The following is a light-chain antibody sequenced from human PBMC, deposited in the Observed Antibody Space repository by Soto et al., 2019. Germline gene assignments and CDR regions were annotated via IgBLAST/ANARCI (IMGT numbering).Light chain of an antibody. CDR1: NIGSKN. V-gene: IGLV3-9*01. CDR3: QVWDRGGV. Sequence: SYELTQPLSVSVALGQTARITCGGNNIGSKNVHWYQQKPGQAPVLVIYRDSNRPSGIPERFSGSNSGNTATLTISRAQAGDEADYYCQVWDRGGVFGGGTKLTVL. J-gene: IGLJ2*01. CDR2: RDS.